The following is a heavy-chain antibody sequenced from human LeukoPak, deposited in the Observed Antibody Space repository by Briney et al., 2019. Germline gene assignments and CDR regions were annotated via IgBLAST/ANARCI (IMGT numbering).Heavy chain of an antibody. V-gene: IGHV3-23*01. Sequence: GGSLRLSCAASGFTFSTYAMSWVRQAPGKGLEWVSLIGGSDGRTRYADSVKGRFTISRDNSKNTLYLEMNSLRAEDTTVYYCAKDSSSYDWGYMDVWGKGTTVTISS. J-gene: IGHJ6*03. CDR1: GFTFSTYA. D-gene: IGHD3-22*01. CDR3: AKDSSSYDWGYMDV. CDR2: IGGSDGRT.